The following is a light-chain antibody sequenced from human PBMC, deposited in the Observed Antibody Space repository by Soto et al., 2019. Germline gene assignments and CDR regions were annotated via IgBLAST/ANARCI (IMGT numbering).Light chain of an antibody. CDR3: LQYGSSPYT. V-gene: IGKV3-20*01. Sequence: ENVLTQSPGTLSLSPGERATLSCRASQSVSSSYLAWYQQKPGQAPRPLIYGASSRATGIPDRFSGSGSGTDFTLTISRLEPEDFAVYYCLQYGSSPYTFGQGTKLEIK. CDR2: GAS. CDR1: QSVSSSY. J-gene: IGKJ2*01.